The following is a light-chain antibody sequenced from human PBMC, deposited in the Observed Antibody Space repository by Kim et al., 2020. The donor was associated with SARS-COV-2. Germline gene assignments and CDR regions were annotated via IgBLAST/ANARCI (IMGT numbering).Light chain of an antibody. CDR3: QQYYGTTYS. J-gene: IGKJ2*03. CDR2: WAS. CDR1: QTILHNSNNKDY. Sequence: MATINCKSSQTILHNSNNKDYLAWFQQKPGQPPKLLIYWASTRESGVPDRFSGSGSGTDFTLTISSLQAEDVAIYYCQQYYGTTYSFGQGTKLEI. V-gene: IGKV4-1*01.